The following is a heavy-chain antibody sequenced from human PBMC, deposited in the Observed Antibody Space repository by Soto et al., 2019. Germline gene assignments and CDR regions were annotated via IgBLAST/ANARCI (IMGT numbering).Heavy chain of an antibody. Sequence: QVQLQESGPGLVKPSGTLSLTCAVSGGSISSSNWWSWVRQPPGKGLEWIGEIYHSGSTNYNPSLKSRVTIAVVKSKNQCSLKLSSVTAADTAVYYGARLYYDSSGGQYFQHWGQGTLVTVSS. CDR2: IYHSGST. V-gene: IGHV4-4*02. D-gene: IGHD3-22*01. J-gene: IGHJ1*01. CDR1: GGSISSSNW. CDR3: ARLYYDSSGGQYFQH.